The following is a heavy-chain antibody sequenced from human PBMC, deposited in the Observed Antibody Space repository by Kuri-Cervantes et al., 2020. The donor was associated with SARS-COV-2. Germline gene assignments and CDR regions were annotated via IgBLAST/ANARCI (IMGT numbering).Heavy chain of an antibody. CDR2: IIPILGIA. D-gene: IGHD5-12*01. CDR3: ARCEYSGYDLDTYFDY. V-gene: IGHV1-69*02. Sequence: SVKVSCKASGGTFSSYTISWVRQAPGQGLEWMGRIIPILGIANYAQKFQGRVTITADKSTSTAYMELSSLRSEDTAVYYCARCEYSGYDLDTYFDYWGQGPLVTVSS. J-gene: IGHJ4*02. CDR1: GGTFSSYT.